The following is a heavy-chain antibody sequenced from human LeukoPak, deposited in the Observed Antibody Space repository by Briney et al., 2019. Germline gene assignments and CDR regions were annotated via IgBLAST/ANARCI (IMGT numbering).Heavy chain of an antibody. J-gene: IGHJ4*02. CDR2: IYYSGST. CDR1: GDSISISSYY. V-gene: IGHV4-61*05. D-gene: IGHD1-7*01. Sequence: QPSETLSLTCTVSGDSISISSYYWSWIRQPPGKGLEWIGYIYYSGSTNYNPSLNSRITISINTSKNQFSLKLSSVTAADTAVYFCATGNWNYDYWGQGTLVTVSS. CDR3: ATGNWNYDY.